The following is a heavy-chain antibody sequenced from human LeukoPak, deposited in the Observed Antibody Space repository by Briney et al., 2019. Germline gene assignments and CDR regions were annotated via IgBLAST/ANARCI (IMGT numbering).Heavy chain of an antibody. Sequence: GGSLRLSCAASGFTFSSYYMSWIRQAPGKGLEWVSYISSSGSTIYYADSVKGRFTISRDNAKNSLYLQMNSLRAEDTAVYYCARDRSSYGYEFDYWGQGTLVTVSS. D-gene: IGHD5-18*01. J-gene: IGHJ4*02. CDR2: ISSSGSTI. CDR3: ARDRSSYGYEFDY. CDR1: GFTFSSYY. V-gene: IGHV3-11*01.